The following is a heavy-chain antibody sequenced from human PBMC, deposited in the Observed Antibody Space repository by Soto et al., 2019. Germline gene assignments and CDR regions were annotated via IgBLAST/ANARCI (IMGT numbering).Heavy chain of an antibody. D-gene: IGHD2-15*01. V-gene: IGHV4-30-2*01. CDR3: AREARCSGGSCRHAFDI. Sequence: PSETVSLTCAVSGGSISSGGYSWSWIRQPPGKGLEWIGYIYHSGSTYYNPSLKSRVTISVDRSKNQFSLKLSSVTAADTAVYYCAREARCSGGSCRHAFDIWGQGTMVTVSS. CDR2: IYHSGST. J-gene: IGHJ3*02. CDR1: GGSISSGGYS.